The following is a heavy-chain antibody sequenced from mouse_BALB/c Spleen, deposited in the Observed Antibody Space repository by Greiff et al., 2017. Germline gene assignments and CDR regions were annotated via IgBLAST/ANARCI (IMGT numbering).Heavy chain of an antibody. Sequence: VQLQQSGAELVRSGASVKLSCTASGFNINDYYMHWVKQRPEQGLEWIGWIDPENGDTEYAPKFQGKATMTADTSSNTAYLQLSSLTSEDTAVYYCNAYYYGSQVPDYWGQGTTLTVSS. CDR2: IDPENGDT. D-gene: IGHD1-1*01. V-gene: IGHV14-4*02. CDR3: NAYYYGSQVPDY. J-gene: IGHJ2*01. CDR1: GFNINDYY.